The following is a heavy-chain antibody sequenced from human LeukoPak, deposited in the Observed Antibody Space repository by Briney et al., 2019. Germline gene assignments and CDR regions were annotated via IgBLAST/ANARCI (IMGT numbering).Heavy chain of an antibody. D-gene: IGHD3-9*01. CDR1: GFTFSSYA. Sequence: GGSLRLSCAASGFTFSSYAMSWVRQAPGKGLEWVSAISGSGGSTYYADSVKGRFTISRDNSKNTLYPQMNSLRAEDTAVYYCAKSYDILTGYYGMDVWGQGTTVTVSS. J-gene: IGHJ6*02. CDR3: AKSYDILTGYYGMDV. CDR2: ISGSGGST. V-gene: IGHV3-23*01.